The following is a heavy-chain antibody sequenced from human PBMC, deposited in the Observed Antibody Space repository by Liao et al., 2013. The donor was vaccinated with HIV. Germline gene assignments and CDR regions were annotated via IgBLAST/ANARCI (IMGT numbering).Heavy chain of an antibody. D-gene: IGHD4-17*01. V-gene: IGHV4-39*07. CDR2: IHYSGIT. CDR1: GDSVSGGTYY. Sequence: QLQLQASGPGLVKPSETLSLTCSVFGDSVSGGTYYWGWIRQSPGKGLEGLASIHYSGITYYNPPVKSRLTVSVDTSKNQFSLKLSSVTAADTAVYYCARGGGVTTNYIDSWGQGTLVTVSS. CDR3: ARGGGVTTNYIDS. J-gene: IGHJ4*02.